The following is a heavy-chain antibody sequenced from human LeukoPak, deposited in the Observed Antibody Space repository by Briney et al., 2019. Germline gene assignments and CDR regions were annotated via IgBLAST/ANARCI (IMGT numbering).Heavy chain of an antibody. Sequence: SETLSLTCAVYGGSFSGYYWSWIRQPPGKGLEWIGEINHSGSTNYNPPLKSRVTISVDTSKNQFSLKLSSVTAADTAVYYCARGGEEGLDYWGQGTLVTVSS. V-gene: IGHV4-34*01. CDR3: ARGGEEGLDY. CDR1: GGSFSGYY. CDR2: INHSGST. D-gene: IGHD3-10*01. J-gene: IGHJ4*02.